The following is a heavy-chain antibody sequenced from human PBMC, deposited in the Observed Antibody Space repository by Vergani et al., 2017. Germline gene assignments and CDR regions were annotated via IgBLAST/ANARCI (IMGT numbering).Heavy chain of an antibody. Sequence: QVQLVQSGAEVKKPGSSVKVSCKASGGTFSSYTISWVRQAPGQGLEWMGRIIPILGIANYAQKFKGRVTITADKSTSTAYMELSSLRSEDTAVYYCARGRVVVPAASDHYYYYGMDVWGQGTTVTVSS. CDR3: ARGRVVVPAASDHYYYYGMDV. D-gene: IGHD2-2*01. J-gene: IGHJ6*02. V-gene: IGHV1-69*02. CDR1: GGTFSSYT. CDR2: IIPILGIA.